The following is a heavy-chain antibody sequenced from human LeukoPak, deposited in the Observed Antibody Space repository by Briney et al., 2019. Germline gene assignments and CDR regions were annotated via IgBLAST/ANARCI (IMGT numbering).Heavy chain of an antibody. D-gene: IGHD3-3*01. CDR3: ARAHVLRFLEWLPPWFDP. Sequence: ASVKVSCKASGYTFTSYGISWVRQAPGQGLEWMGWISAYNGNTNYAQKLQGRVTMTTDTSTSTAYMELRSLRSDDTAVYYCARAHVLRFLEWLPPWFDPWGQGTLVTVSS. J-gene: IGHJ5*02. V-gene: IGHV1-18*01. CDR2: ISAYNGNT. CDR1: GYTFTSYG.